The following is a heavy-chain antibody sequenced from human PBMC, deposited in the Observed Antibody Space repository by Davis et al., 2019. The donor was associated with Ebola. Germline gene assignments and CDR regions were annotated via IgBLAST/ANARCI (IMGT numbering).Heavy chain of an antibody. D-gene: IGHD6-13*01. CDR3: ARGTYSSSWYY. J-gene: IGHJ4*02. V-gene: IGHV4-30-2*01. CDR1: GGSISSGGYS. Sequence: MPSETLSLTCAVSGGSISSGGYSWSWIRQPPGKGLEWIGYIYHSGSTYYNPSLKSRVTISVDRSKNQFSLKLSSVTAADTAVYYCARGTYSSSWYYWGQGTLVTVSS. CDR2: IYHSGST.